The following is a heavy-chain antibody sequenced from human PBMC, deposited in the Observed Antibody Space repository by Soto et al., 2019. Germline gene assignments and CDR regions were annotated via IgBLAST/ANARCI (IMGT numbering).Heavy chain of an antibody. J-gene: IGHJ4*02. D-gene: IGHD3-10*01. CDR1: GGTFSDSV. CDR3: ARGRDGSNYYFDY. CDR2: IVPIFGKA. V-gene: IGHV1-69*13. Sequence: SVKVSCKASGGTFSDSVTSWVRQAPGQGLEWMGGIVPIFGKANLAEKFQDRVTITADESTSTAYMELSSLRSDDSAVYYCARGRDGSNYYFDYWGQGTLVTVSS.